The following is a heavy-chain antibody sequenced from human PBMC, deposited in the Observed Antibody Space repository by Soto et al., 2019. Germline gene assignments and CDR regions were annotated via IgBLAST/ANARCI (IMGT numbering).Heavy chain of an antibody. J-gene: IGHJ6*02. CDR1: GGTFSSYA. Sequence: SVKLCCKASGGTFSSYAISWVRQAPGQGLEWMGGIIPIFGTANYAQKFQGRVTITADASTSTAYMELRSLRSDDTAVYYCAREIFSPDYHFYGMDVWGQGSTVTVSS. V-gene: IGHV1-69*13. CDR3: AREIFSPDYHFYGMDV. CDR2: IIPIFGTA. D-gene: IGHD3-3*01.